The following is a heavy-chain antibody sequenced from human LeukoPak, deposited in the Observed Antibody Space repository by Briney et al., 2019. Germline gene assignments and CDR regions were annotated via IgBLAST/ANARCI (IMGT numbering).Heavy chain of an antibody. D-gene: IGHD1-1*01. V-gene: IGHV4-4*07. CDR2: IYYSGST. CDR3: ARDQLGYFDY. J-gene: IGHJ4*02. CDR1: GDSISNYY. Sequence: PSETLSLTCTVSGDSISNYYWSWIRQPAGKGLEWIGSIYYSGSTYYNPSLKSRVTISVVTSKNQFSLKLSSVTAADTAVYYCARDQLGYFDYWGQGTLVTVSS.